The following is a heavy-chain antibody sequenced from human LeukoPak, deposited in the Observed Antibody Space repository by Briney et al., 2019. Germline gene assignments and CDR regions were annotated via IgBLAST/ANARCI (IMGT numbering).Heavy chain of an antibody. CDR1: GYTFTNYY. CDR3: ARDGPSLVVVIPALGY. CDR2: INPSGGST. Sequence: GASVKVSCKASGYTFTNYYMHWVRPAPGQGLEWMGIINPSGGSTSYAQKFQGRVTMTRDTSTSTVYMELSSLRSEDTAVYYCARDGPSLVVVIPALGYWGQGTLVTVSS. V-gene: IGHV1-46*01. D-gene: IGHD3-22*01. J-gene: IGHJ4*02.